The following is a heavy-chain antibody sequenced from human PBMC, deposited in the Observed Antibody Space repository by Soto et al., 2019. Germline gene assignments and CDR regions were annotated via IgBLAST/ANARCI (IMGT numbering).Heavy chain of an antibody. V-gene: IGHV3-73*01. J-gene: IGHJ5*01. Sequence: EVQLVESGGGLVQPGGSLKLSCAASGFTLSGSAIHWVRQASGKGLEWVGRIRSKVNSYATAYAASVKGRFTISRDDSKNTAYLQMNSLEIEDTAVYYCTSRYDSSAVSWFDSWGQGTLVTVS. CDR2: IRSKVNSYAT. CDR1: GFTLSGSA. CDR3: TSRYDSSAVSWFDS. D-gene: IGHD3-22*01.